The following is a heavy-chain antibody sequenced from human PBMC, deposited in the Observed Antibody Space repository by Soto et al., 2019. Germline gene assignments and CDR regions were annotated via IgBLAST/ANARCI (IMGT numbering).Heavy chain of an antibody. J-gene: IGHJ4*02. Sequence: EAQLVESGGGLVQPGGSLRLSCAASGFTFSNVWMHWVRQAPGKGLEWVGRIKSKLDGETTDYAAPVKGRFSISRDDSKNTLDLQMNSLTTEDTAGYYCTPLALKYVSGWYDFSYWGQGTLVTVSS. D-gene: IGHD6-19*01. CDR2: IKSKLDGETT. CDR3: TPLALKYVSGWYDFSY. CDR1: GFTFSNVW. V-gene: IGHV3-15*07.